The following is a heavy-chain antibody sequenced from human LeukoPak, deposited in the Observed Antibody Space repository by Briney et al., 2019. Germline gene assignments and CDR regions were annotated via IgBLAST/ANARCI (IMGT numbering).Heavy chain of an antibody. CDR2: IKQDGSEK. CDR1: GFNVISRY. CDR3: ARATRYVRGVIPAY. Sequence: GGSLRLSCAVSGFNVISRYMSWVRQAPGKGLEWVANIKQDGSEKYYVDSVKGRFTISRDNAKNSLYLQMNSLRAEDTAVYYCARATRYVRGVIPAYWGQGTLVTVSS. V-gene: IGHV3-7*01. D-gene: IGHD3-10*02. J-gene: IGHJ4*02.